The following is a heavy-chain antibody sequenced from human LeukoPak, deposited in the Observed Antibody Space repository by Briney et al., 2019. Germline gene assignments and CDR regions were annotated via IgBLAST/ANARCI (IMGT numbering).Heavy chain of an antibody. J-gene: IGHJ4*02. CDR1: GYTFTSYD. CDR2: MSPNSGDT. V-gene: IGHV1-8*01. D-gene: IGHD7-27*01. Sequence: ASVKVSCKASGYTFTSYDFNWVRQATGQRPEWMGWMSPNSGDTGYAQKFQDRVTMTRNTSISTAYMELSSLRSDDTAVYYCARGPPNWGFDYWGPGTLVTVSS. CDR3: ARGPPNWGFDY.